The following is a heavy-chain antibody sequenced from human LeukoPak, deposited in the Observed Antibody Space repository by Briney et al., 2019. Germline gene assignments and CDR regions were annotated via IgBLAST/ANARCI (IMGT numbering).Heavy chain of an antibody. D-gene: IGHD3-10*01. V-gene: IGHV1-46*04. CDR1: GYTFTNYY. CDR2: INPGAGST. CDR3: ARYRGIRGTNWFDS. J-gene: IGHJ5*01. Sequence: ASVKVSCKASGYTFTNYYIHWVRQAPGQGLEWMGIINPGAGSTTYAQKLQGRVSMTWDTSTSTVYMQLSSLRSEDTAVYYCARYRGIRGTNWFDSWGQGTLVFVSS.